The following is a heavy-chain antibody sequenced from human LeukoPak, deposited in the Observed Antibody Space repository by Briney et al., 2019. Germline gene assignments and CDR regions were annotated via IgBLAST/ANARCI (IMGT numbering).Heavy chain of an antibody. V-gene: IGHV1-18*04. J-gene: IGHJ4*02. CDR2: ISPYNGNT. CDR3: ARDQGYCSSATCHEIYQFDS. D-gene: IGHD2-2*01. CDR1: GYTFTSYG. Sequence: ASVKVSCKASGYTFTSYGINWVRQAPGQGLEWMGWISPYNGNTNYAQKLQGRVTMTTDTSTSTAYMELRSLRSDDTAVYYCARDQGYCSSATCHEIYQFDSWGQGTLVTVSS.